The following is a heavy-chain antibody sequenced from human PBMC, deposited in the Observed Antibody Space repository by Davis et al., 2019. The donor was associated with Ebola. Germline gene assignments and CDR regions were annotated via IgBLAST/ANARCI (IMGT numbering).Heavy chain of an antibody. V-gene: IGHV1-2*02. CDR2: INPNSGGT. D-gene: IGHD6-13*01. Sequence: ASVKVSCKASGYTFTGYYMHWVRQAPGQGLEWMGWINPNSGGTNYAQKFQGRVTMTRDTSISTAYMELSRLRSDDTAVYYCARVAGYSSSWSLDYYYGMDVWGQGTTVTVSS. CDR1: GYTFTGYY. J-gene: IGHJ6*02. CDR3: ARVAGYSSSWSLDYYYGMDV.